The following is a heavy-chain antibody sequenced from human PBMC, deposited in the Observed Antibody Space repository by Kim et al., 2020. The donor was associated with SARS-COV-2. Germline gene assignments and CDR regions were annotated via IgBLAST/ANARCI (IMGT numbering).Heavy chain of an antibody. CDR1: GGSFSGYY. D-gene: IGHD4-17*01. Sequence: SETLSLTFAVYGGSFSGYYWSWIRQPPGKGLEWIGEINHSGSTNYNPSLKSRVTISVDTSKNQFSLKLSSVTAADTAVYYCAGGDGDYGDFDYWGQGTLVTVSS. CDR3: AGGDGDYGDFDY. V-gene: IGHV4-34*01. J-gene: IGHJ4*02. CDR2: INHSGST.